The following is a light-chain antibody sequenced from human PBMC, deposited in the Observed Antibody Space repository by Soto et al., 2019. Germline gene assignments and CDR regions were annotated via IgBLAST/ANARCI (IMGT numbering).Light chain of an antibody. J-gene: IGKJ2*01. CDR1: QSVSSSY. CDR2: GAS. V-gene: IGKV3-20*01. Sequence: EIVLTQSPGTLSLSPGERATLSCRASQSVSSSYLAWYQQKPGQAPRLLIYGASSRATGIPDRFSGSGSGTDFTLTISRLEPEDCAVYYCKQYGSSPGTFGQGTKLEIK. CDR3: KQYGSSPGT.